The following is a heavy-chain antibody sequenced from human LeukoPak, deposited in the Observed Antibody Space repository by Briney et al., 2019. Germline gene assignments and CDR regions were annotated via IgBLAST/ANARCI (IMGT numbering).Heavy chain of an antibody. CDR3: ARDRGRSDFWSGRGHDAFDI. J-gene: IGHJ3*02. V-gene: IGHV1-2*02. CDR1: GYTFTGYY. CDR2: INPNSGGT. Sequence: GASVKVSCKASGYTFTGYYMHWVRQAPGQGLEWMGWINPNSGGTNYAQKFQGRVTMTRDTSISTAYMELSRLRSDDTAVYYCARDRGRSDFWSGRGHDAFDIWGQGTMVTVSS. D-gene: IGHD3-3*01.